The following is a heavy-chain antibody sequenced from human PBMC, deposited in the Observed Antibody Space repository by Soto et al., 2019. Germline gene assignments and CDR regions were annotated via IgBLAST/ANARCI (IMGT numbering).Heavy chain of an antibody. D-gene: IGHD6-25*01. CDR3: ARDLSGIAASRGGMDV. CDR2: IIPIFGTA. Sequence: QVQLVQSGAEVKKPGSSVKVSCKASGGTFSSYAISWVRQAPGQGLEWMGGIIPIFGTANYTQKFQGRVTITADESTSTAYMELSSLRSEDTAVYYCARDLSGIAASRGGMDVWGQGTTVTVSS. CDR1: GGTFSSYA. J-gene: IGHJ6*02. V-gene: IGHV1-69*12.